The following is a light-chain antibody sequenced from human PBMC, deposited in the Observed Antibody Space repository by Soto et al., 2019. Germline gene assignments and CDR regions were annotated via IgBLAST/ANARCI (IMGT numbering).Light chain of an antibody. Sequence: DIQMTQSPSTLSASVGDSITITCRASQSINNWLAWYQQKVGKAPKILIYDAYSLQSGVPSRFSGSGSGTEFTLTISSLQPDDFATYYCQQYNSYPWTFGQGTKVEIK. V-gene: IGKV1-5*01. CDR1: QSINNW. J-gene: IGKJ1*01. CDR3: QQYNSYPWT. CDR2: DAY.